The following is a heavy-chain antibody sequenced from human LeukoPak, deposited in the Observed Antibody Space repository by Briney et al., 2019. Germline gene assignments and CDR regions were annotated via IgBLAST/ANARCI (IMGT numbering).Heavy chain of an antibody. Sequence: PGGSLRLSCAASGFTFSSYWMSWVRQAPGKGLEWVANIKQDGSEKYYVDSVKGRFTISRDNAKNSLYLQMNSLRAEDTAVYYCARVGGYYDSSGYPWDYWGQGTLVTVSS. D-gene: IGHD3-22*01. V-gene: IGHV3-7*01. CDR3: ARVGGYYDSSGYPWDY. CDR1: GFTFSSYW. CDR2: IKQDGSEK. J-gene: IGHJ4*02.